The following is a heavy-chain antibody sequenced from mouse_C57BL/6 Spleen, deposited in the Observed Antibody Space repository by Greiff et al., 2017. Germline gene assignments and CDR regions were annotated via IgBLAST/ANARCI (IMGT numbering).Heavy chain of an antibody. CDR2: INPSTGGT. J-gene: IGHJ3*01. Sequence: EVQLQQSGPELVKPGASVKISCKASGYSFTGYYMNWVKQSPEKSLEWIGEINPSTGGTTYNQKFKAKATLTVDKSSSTAYTQLKSLTSEDSAVYYCARSLGNFHYYGSSPFAYWGQGTLVTVSA. CDR1: GYSFTGYY. D-gene: IGHD1-1*01. CDR3: ARSLGNFHYYGSSPFAY. V-gene: IGHV1-42*01.